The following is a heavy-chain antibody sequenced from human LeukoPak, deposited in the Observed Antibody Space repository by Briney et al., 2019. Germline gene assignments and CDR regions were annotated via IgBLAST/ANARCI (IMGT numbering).Heavy chain of an antibody. CDR2: IYYSGST. CDR3: ARDIGIYPHVAFDI. J-gene: IGHJ3*02. D-gene: IGHD2-15*01. Sequence: PSETLSLTCTVSGGSIRSSDYYWGWIRQPPGKGLEWVGNIYYSGSTCYNPSLESRVTISVDTSMTQFSLRLTSVTAADTAVYFCARDIGIYPHVAFDIWGQGTLVTVSS. CDR1: GGSIRSSDYY. V-gene: IGHV4-39*07.